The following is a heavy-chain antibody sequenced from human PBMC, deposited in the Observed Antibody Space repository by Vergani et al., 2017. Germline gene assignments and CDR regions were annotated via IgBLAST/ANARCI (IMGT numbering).Heavy chain of an antibody. CDR1: GFTFSNYW. CDR2: INSDGDST. Sequence: VQLVESGGGLVQPGGSLRLSCTASGFTFSNYWMQWVRQAPGKGLMWVSRINSDGDSTSYADSVKGRFTISRDNAKNTLYLQMNSLRAEDTAVYYCARQVAVAXKWWGPYYYYGMDVWGQGTTVTVSS. CDR3: ARQVAVAXKWWGPYYYYGMDV. V-gene: IGHV3-74*01. J-gene: IGHJ6*02. D-gene: IGHD6-19*01.